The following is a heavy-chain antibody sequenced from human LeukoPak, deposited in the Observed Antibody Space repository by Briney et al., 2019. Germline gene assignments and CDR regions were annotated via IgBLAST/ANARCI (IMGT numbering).Heavy chain of an antibody. CDR2: VHPNSGNT. D-gene: IGHD1-14*01. CDR1: GYPFTTWE. J-gene: IGHJ5*02. V-gene: IGHV1-8*01. Sequence: SVKVSCKTSGYPFTTWEINWVRQAAGQGLEGMGWVHPNSGNTAYAQKFQGRVTMTRDTYISTGYMELSGLRFDHTAVYFCARGPRNDPWGQGTLVTVSS. CDR3: ARGPRNDP.